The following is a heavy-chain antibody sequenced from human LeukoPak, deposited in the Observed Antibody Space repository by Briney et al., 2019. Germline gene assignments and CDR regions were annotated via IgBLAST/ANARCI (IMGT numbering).Heavy chain of an antibody. D-gene: IGHD6-13*01. V-gene: IGHV1-2*02. CDR3: ARPISSSWFFWFDP. J-gene: IGHJ5*02. CDR2: INPNSGGT. Sequence: GASVKVSCKASGYTFTGYYMHWVRHAPGQGLEWMGWINPNSGGTNYAQKFQGRVTMTRDTSISTAYMELSRLRSDDTAVYYCARPISSSWFFWFDPWGQGTLVTVSS. CDR1: GYTFTGYY.